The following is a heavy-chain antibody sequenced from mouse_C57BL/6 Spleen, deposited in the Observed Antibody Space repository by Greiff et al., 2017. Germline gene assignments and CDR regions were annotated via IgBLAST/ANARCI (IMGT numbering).Heavy chain of an antibody. CDR1: GFTFSSYA. J-gene: IGHJ3*01. CDR2: ISDGGSYT. CDR3: ARGSNYFAY. V-gene: IGHV5-4*03. Sequence: EVKLVESGGGLVKPGGSLKLSCAASGFTFSSYAMSWVRQTPEKRLEWVATISDGGSYTYYPDNVKGRFTISRDNAKNNLYLQMSHLKSEDTAMYYCARGSNYFAYWGQGTLVTVSA. D-gene: IGHD2-5*01.